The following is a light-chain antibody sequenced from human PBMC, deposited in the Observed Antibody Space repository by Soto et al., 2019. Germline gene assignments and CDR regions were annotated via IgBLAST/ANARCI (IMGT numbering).Light chain of an antibody. CDR3: CSFTSITTYV. CDR1: SSDVGAYNY. Sequence: QSVLTQPASVSGSLGQSITISCTGTSSDVGAYNYVSWYQQQPGKAPKLMISEVSNRPSGVSNRFSGSTSGNTASLIISGLQAQAEPDYYCCSFTSITTYVFGTGTKVTVL. J-gene: IGLJ1*01. CDR2: EVS. V-gene: IGLV2-14*01.